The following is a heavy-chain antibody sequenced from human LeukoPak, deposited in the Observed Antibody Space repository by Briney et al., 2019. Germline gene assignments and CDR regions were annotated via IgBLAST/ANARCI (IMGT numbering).Heavy chain of an antibody. D-gene: IGHD3-3*01. V-gene: IGHV3-21*01. CDR3: ASNDFWSGYRRYFDY. CDR1: GFTFSSYS. Sequence: PGGSLRLSCAASGFTFSSYSMNWVRQAPGKGLEWVSSISSSSSYIYYADSVKGRFTISRDNAKNSLYLQMNSLRAEDTAVYYCASNDFWSGYRRYFDYWGQGTLVTVSS. J-gene: IGHJ4*02. CDR2: ISSSSSYI.